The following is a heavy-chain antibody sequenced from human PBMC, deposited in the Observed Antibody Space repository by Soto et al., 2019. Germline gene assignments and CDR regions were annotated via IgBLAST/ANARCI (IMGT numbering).Heavy chain of an antibody. D-gene: IGHD3-10*01. V-gene: IGHV4-34*01. CDR2: INHSGST. Sequence: SETLSLTCAVSGGSLGYYYWSWIRQPPGKGLEWIGEINHSGSTNYNPSLKSRVTISVDTSKNQFSLKLNSVTAADTAVYYCGSRPRGAIISSGILWGQGILVTVSS. CDR3: GSRPRGAIISSGIL. CDR1: GGSLGYYY. J-gene: IGHJ4*02.